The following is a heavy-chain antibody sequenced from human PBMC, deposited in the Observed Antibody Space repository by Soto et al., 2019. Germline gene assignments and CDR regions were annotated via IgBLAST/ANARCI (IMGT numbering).Heavy chain of an antibody. Sequence: TLSLTCTVSGGSISSAGYYWSWIRQRPGKGLEWIGYIYFSGVTYYNPSLESRVTISVDTSKNQFSLRLSSVTAADTAVYYCARDPWRTPPEAAFDIWGQGTMVTVSS. J-gene: IGHJ3*02. CDR2: IYFSGVT. CDR1: GGSISSAGYY. D-gene: IGHD1-1*01. V-gene: IGHV4-31*03. CDR3: ARDPWRTPPEAAFDI.